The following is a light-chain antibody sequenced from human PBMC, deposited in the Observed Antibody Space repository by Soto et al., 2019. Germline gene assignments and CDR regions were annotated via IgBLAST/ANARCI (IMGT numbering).Light chain of an antibody. CDR3: QSYDTTLSGSRVV. CDR1: SSNIGAGYD. Sequence: QPVLTQPPSVSGAPGQRVTISCTGSSSNIGAGYDVHWYQQLPGTAPKLLIFGNSHRPSGVPDRFSGSKSGTSASLAITGLQAEDEADYYCQSYDTTLSGSRVVFGGGTKLTVL. J-gene: IGLJ2*01. V-gene: IGLV1-40*01. CDR2: GNS.